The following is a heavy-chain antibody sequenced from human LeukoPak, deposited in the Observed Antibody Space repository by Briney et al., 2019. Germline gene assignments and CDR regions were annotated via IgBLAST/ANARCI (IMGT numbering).Heavy chain of an antibody. D-gene: IGHD3-10*01. CDR1: GFTFRSYV. V-gene: IGHV3-23*01. J-gene: IGHJ4*02. CDR3: AIFHASGSRGRGGGF. Sequence: RGSLRLSCVGSGFTFRSYVMTWVRQPPGKGLEWVSSISESGGPLYEDSVKGRFAISRDNSRSTLFLQLSGLRVEDTAVYYCAIFHASGSRGRGGGFWGQGTLVTVSS. CDR2: ISESGGP.